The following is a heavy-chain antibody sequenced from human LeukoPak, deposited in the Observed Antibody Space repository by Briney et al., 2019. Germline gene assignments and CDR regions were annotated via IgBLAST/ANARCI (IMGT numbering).Heavy chain of an antibody. J-gene: IGHJ4*02. CDR3: TRHPSPLLSGSYHFDY. Sequence: PGGSLRLSCAASGFTFSGSAMHWVRQASGKGLEWVGRIRSKANSYATAYAASVKGRFTISRDDSKNTAYLQMNSLKTEDTAVYYCTRHPSPLLSGSYHFDYWGQGTLVTVSS. CDR1: GFTFSGSA. V-gene: IGHV3-73*01. D-gene: IGHD1-26*01. CDR2: IRSKANSYAT.